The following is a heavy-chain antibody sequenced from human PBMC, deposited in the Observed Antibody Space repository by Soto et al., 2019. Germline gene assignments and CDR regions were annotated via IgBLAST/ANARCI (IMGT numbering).Heavy chain of an antibody. CDR1: GFSFSTYS. CDR2: ITATGDRT. D-gene: IGHD3-22*01. Sequence: GGSLRLSCADSGFSFSTYSMSWVRQTPGKGLEWVSAITATGDRTYYADSVTGRFTISRDNSKKTHYLQMTSLRAEDTAMYYCATMNGYFEYWGQRTPVTVS. CDR3: ATMNGYFEY. V-gene: IGHV3-23*01. J-gene: IGHJ4*02.